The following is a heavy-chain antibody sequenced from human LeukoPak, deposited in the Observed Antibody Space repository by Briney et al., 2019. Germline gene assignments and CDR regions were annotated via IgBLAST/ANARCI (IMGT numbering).Heavy chain of an antibody. CDR3: ARGYDFWSGYYPYGMDV. Sequence: GGPLRLSCAASGVTFSSYGMHRVRHAPGKGLEGVAVIWYDGSNKYYADSVKGQFTISRDNSKNTLYLQMNSLRAEDTAVYYCARGYDFWSGYYPYGMDVWGQGTTVTVSS. J-gene: IGHJ6*02. CDR2: IWYDGSNK. D-gene: IGHD3-3*01. CDR1: GVTFSSYG. V-gene: IGHV3-33*01.